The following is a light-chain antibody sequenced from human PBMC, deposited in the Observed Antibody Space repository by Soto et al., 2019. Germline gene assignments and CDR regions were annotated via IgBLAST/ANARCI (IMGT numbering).Light chain of an antibody. Sequence: NGLSQSPGTLSLYKGERATLSCRVCQSFTSSFLAWYQQKPGQAPRLLISGASNRATDIPCRFSGSGSGTDFTLVICRVGPEDSAVYYFQQYGNSPRTFCQGTMV. J-gene: IGKJ1*01. CDR1: QSFTSSF. CDR3: QQYGNSPRT. V-gene: IGKV3-20*01. CDR2: GAS.